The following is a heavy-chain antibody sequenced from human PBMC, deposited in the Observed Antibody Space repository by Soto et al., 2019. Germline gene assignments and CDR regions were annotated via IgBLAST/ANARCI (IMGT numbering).Heavy chain of an antibody. V-gene: IGHV4-34*01. D-gene: IGHD3-22*01. CDR1: GGSFSGYY. CDR2: INHSGST. CDR3: ARSSAIAPVDY. J-gene: IGHJ4*02. Sequence: SETLSLTCAVYGGSFSGYYWSWIRQPPGKGLEWIGEINHSGSTNYNPSLKSRVTISVDTSKNQFSLKLSSVTAADTAVYYCARSSAIAPVDYWGQGTLVTVSS.